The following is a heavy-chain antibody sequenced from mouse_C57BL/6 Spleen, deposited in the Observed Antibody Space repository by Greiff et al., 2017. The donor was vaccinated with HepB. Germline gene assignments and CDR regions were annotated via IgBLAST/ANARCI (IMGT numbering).Heavy chain of an antibody. V-gene: IGHV5-4*01. Sequence: EVQRVESGGGLVKPGGSLKLSCAASGFTFSSYAMSWVRQTPEKRLEWVATISDGGSYTYYPDNVKGRFTISRDNAKNNLYLQMSHLKSEDTAMYYCARAAQATSLPIGMDYWGQGTSVTVSS. J-gene: IGHJ4*01. CDR1: GFTFSSYA. D-gene: IGHD3-2*02. CDR3: ARAAQATSLPIGMDY. CDR2: ISDGGSYT.